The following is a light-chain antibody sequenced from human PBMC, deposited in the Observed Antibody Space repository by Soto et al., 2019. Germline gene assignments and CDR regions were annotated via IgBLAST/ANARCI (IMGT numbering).Light chain of an antibody. Sequence: DIQMTQSPSALSAALGDRLNITCLASQSISSYLNWYQQKTGKAPTLLVYAASRLQSGVPSRFSGTGSGPDFPITLSTLQPEDFATYYCHQSFRTPFTFGPGTKVDIK. CDR1: QSISSY. CDR2: AAS. V-gene: IGKV1-39*01. CDR3: HQSFRTPFT. J-gene: IGKJ3*01.